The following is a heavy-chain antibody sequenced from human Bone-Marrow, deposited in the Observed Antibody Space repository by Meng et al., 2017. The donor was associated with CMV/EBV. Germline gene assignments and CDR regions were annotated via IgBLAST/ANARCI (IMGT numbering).Heavy chain of an antibody. Sequence: GGSLRLSCAASGFTFSSYGMHWVRQAPGKGLEWVAFIRYDGSNKYYADSVKGRFTISRDNSKNTLYLQMNSLRAEDTAVYYCAKDQVWGSSWPLFDYWGQGTLVTVSS. CDR3: AKDQVWGSSWPLFDY. CDR1: GFTFSSYG. CDR2: IRYDGSNK. D-gene: IGHD3-16*01. V-gene: IGHV3-30*02. J-gene: IGHJ4*02.